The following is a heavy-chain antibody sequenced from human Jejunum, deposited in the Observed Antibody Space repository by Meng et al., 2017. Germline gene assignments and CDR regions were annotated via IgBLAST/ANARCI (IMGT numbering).Heavy chain of an antibody. J-gene: IGHJ4*02. CDR2: ITASGGDT. Sequence: GESLKISCAASGFTFSNYAMNWVRQAPGKGLEWGSGITASGGDTDYADSVKGRFTISRDNSENTLYLQMNSLRAEDTAIYYCVRGRRSGFSYGLDYWGQGILVTVSS. CDR3: VRGRRSGFSYGLDY. V-gene: IGHV3-23*01. CDR1: GFTFSNYA. D-gene: IGHD5-18*01.